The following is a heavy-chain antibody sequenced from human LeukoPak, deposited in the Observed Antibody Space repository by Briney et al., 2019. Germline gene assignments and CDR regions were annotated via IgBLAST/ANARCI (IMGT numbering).Heavy chain of an antibody. CDR1: GFTFSSYS. V-gene: IGHV3-48*02. Sequence: PGGSLRLSCAASGFTFSSYSMNWVRQAPGKGLEWVTYISRSSSTIYYEDSVKGRFTISRDNAKNSLYLQMNSLRDEDTAVYYCARDRQGESDGYNLDYWGQGTLVTVSS. J-gene: IGHJ4*02. D-gene: IGHD5-24*01. CDR3: ARDRQGESDGYNLDY. CDR2: ISRSSSTI.